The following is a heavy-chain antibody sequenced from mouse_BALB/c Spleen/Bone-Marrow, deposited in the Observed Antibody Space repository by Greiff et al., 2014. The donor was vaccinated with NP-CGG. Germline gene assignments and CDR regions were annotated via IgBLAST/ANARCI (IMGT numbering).Heavy chain of an antibody. CDR1: GYTFSNYW. D-gene: IGHD1-2*01. V-gene: IGHV1-9*01. CDR3: ARYNGYGWYFDV. CDR2: ILPGTGTT. Sequence: LVESGAELMRPGASVEISCKATGYTFSNYWIYWITQRPGPGLEWIGEILPGTGTTNYNEKFKGKATFTADTSSNTAYMQLSSLTSEDSAVYYCARYNGYGWYFDVWGAGTTVTVSS. J-gene: IGHJ1*01.